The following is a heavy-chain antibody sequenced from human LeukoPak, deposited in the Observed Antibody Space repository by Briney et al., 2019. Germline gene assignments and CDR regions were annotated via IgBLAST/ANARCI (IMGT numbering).Heavy chain of an antibody. J-gene: IGHJ4*02. Sequence: PGGSLRLSRAASGFTFSSYDMHWVRQATGKGLEWVSAIGTAGDTYYPGSVKGRFTISRENAKNSLYLQMNSLRAGDTAVYYCARGLWFGESVNWGQGTLVTVSS. V-gene: IGHV3-13*01. CDR1: GFTFSSYD. CDR2: IGTAGDT. CDR3: ARGLWFGESVN. D-gene: IGHD3-10*01.